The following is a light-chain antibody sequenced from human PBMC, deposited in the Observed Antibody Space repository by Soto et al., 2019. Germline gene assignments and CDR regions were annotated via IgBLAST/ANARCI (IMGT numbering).Light chain of an antibody. CDR2: GAS. CDR1: QSVSTY. Sequence: EIVLTQSPATLSLSPGERATLSCRASQSVSTYLAWYQQKPGQAPRLLIYGASNRATGIPARFSGSGSGTDFTLTIRSLEPGDFAVYYCQQRTNWPPITFGQGTRLEIK. V-gene: IGKV3-11*01. CDR3: QQRTNWPPIT. J-gene: IGKJ5*01.